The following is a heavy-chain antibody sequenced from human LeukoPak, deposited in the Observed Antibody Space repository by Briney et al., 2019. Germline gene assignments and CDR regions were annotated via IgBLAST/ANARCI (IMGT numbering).Heavy chain of an antibody. V-gene: IGHV1-69*02. CDR1: GGTFSSYT. CDR2: IIPILGIA. J-gene: IGHJ4*02. Sequence: SVKVSYKASGGTFSSYTISWVRQAPGQGLEWMVRIIPILGIANYAQKFQGRVTITADKSTSTAYMELSSLRSEDTAVYYCARAFLSSSTSCYTAYFDYWGQGTLVTVSS. CDR3: ARAFLSSSTSCYTAYFDY. D-gene: IGHD2-2*02.